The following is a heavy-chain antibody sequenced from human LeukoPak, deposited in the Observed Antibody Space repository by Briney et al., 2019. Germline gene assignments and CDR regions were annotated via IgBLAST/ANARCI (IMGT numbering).Heavy chain of an antibody. D-gene: IGHD3-22*01. CDR3: AKPMTYYDSSGYYPFDY. CDR2: ISGSGGST. CDR1: GFTFSSYT. Sequence: PGGSLRLSCAASGFTFSSYTMNWVRQAPGKGLEWVSAISGSGGSTYYADSVKGRFTISRDNSKNTLYLQMNSLRAEDTAVYYCAKPMTYYDSSGYYPFDYWGQGTLVTVSS. V-gene: IGHV3-23*01. J-gene: IGHJ4*02.